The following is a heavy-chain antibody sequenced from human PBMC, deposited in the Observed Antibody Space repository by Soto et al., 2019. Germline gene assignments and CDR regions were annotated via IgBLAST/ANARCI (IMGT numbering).Heavy chain of an antibody. Sequence: QVQLVESGGGVVQPGRSLRLSCAASGFAFRTYGMHWVRQAPGKGLEWLAIIWFDGSNTHYADSVKGRFIVSRDNSMNTVYLHMSSLRAEDTAVYHCARDQGTPVSGVLGGRFAAWGQGTQVTVSS. CDR3: ARDQGTPVSGVLGGRFAA. J-gene: IGHJ5*02. D-gene: IGHD3-10*01. CDR2: IWFDGSNT. V-gene: IGHV3-33*01. CDR1: GFAFRTYG.